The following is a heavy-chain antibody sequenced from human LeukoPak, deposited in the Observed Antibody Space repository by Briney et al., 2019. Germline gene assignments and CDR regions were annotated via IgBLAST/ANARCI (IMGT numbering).Heavy chain of an antibody. J-gene: IGHJ4*02. D-gene: IGHD3-22*01. CDR2: ISYDGSNK. CDR3: AKSYYDSSGYYI. Sequence: GGSLRLSCAASGFTFSSYGMPWVRQAPGKGLEWVAVISYDGSNKYYADSVKGRFTISRDNSKNTLYLQMNSLRAEDTAVYYCAKSYYDSSGYYIWGQGTLVTVSS. CDR1: GFTFSSYG. V-gene: IGHV3-30*18.